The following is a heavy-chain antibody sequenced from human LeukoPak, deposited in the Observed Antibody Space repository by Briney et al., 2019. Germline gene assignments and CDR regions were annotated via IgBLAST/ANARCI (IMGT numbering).Heavy chain of an antibody. CDR1: GGSISSYY. CDR2: IYYSGST. D-gene: IGHD6-19*01. Sequence: PSETLSLTCTVSGGSISSYYWSWIRQPPGKGLEWIGYIYYSGSTNYNPSLKSRVTISVDTSKNQFSLKLSSVTAADTAVYYCARAVTAGYSSGWYRRRANWFDPWGQGTLVTVSS. V-gene: IGHV4-59*12. J-gene: IGHJ5*02. CDR3: ARAVTAGYSSGWYRRRANWFDP.